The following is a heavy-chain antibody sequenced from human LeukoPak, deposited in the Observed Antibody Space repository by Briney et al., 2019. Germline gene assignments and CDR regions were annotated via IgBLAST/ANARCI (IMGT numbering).Heavy chain of an antibody. J-gene: IGHJ4*02. CDR3: AKEFYGGDGYRGLYQFAY. CDR1: GFTLRSYA. V-gene: IGHV3-23*01. D-gene: IGHD2-21*01. Sequence: GGSLRLSCAASGFTLRSYAMSWVRQAPGKGLEWVSSISGSGVSTYYADSVKGRFAISRDNSKNTLYLHMNSLRDEDTAVYYCAKEFYGGDGYRGLYQFAYWGQGSLVTVSS. CDR2: ISGSGVST.